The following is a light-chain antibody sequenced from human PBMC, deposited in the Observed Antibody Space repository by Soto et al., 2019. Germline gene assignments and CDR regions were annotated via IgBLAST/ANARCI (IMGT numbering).Light chain of an antibody. CDR3: QKYNSVPPA. V-gene: IGKV1-27*01. CDR2: AAS. J-gene: IGKJ5*01. Sequence: DIPMTQSPSSLSASVGDRVTITCRASQGISSYLAWYQQKPGKVPKLLIYAASTLQSGVPSRFSGSGSGTDFTLTISSLQPEDVATYYCQKYNSVPPAFGQGTRLEIK. CDR1: QGISSY.